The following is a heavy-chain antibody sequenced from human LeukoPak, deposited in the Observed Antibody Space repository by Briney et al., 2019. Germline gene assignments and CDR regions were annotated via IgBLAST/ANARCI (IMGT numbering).Heavy chain of an antibody. J-gene: IGHJ6*03. CDR1: GFTFSSSD. Sequence: TGGSLRLSCAASGFTFSSSDMHWVRQPTGKGLEWVSAIGTIGDTYYPGSVKGRFTISRENAKNTLYLQMGSLRAEDMAVYYCARVVGYYYYYMDVWGKGTTVTVSS. V-gene: IGHV3-13*01. CDR2: IGTIGDT. CDR3: ARVVGYYYYYMDV. D-gene: IGHD2-15*01.